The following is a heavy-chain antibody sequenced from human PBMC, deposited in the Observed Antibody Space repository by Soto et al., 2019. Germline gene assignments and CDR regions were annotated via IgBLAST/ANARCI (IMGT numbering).Heavy chain of an antibody. J-gene: IGHJ6*02. Sequence: QVQLVQSGAEVKKPGASVKVSCRASGYTFASYAMHWVRQAPGQRLEWMGWINAGSGHTKYSQKFQGRVTITRDTSAITAYMELSSLRSEDTAVHYCARGSRPAAIEDYFYYDMDVWGQGTTVTVSS. CDR2: INAGSGHT. CDR1: GYTFASYA. V-gene: IGHV1-3*01. D-gene: IGHD2-2*01. CDR3: ARGSRPAAIEDYFYYDMDV.